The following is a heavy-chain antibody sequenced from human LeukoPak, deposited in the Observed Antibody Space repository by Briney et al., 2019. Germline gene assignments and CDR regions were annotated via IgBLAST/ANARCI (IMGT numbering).Heavy chain of an antibody. Sequence: GESLKISCKGSGYRLPSYWIGWVRQMPGKGLEWMGIIYPGDSDTRYSPSLQGQVTISADKSISTAYLQWSSLKASDTAMYYCARRLYGAHLLIFDYWGQGTLVTVSS. CDR1: GYRLPSYW. J-gene: IGHJ4*02. CDR2: IYPGDSDT. CDR3: ARRLYGAHLLIFDY. D-gene: IGHD4/OR15-4a*01. V-gene: IGHV5-51*01.